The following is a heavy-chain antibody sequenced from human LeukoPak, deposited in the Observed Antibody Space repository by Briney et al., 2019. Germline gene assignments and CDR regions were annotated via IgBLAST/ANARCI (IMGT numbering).Heavy chain of an antibody. CDR1: GGSISSSSSY. V-gene: IGHV4-39*01. Sequence: SETLSLTCTVSGGSISSSSSYWGWIRQPPGKGLEWIGSIYYSGSTYYNPSLKSRVTISVDTSKNQFSLKLSSVTAADTAVYYCASEAAGTSHFGYWGQGTLVTVSS. J-gene: IGHJ4*02. CDR2: IYYSGST. D-gene: IGHD6-13*01. CDR3: ASEAAGTSHFGY.